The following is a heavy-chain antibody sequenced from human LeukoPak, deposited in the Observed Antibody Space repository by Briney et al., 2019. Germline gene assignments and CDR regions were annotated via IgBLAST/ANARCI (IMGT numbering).Heavy chain of an antibody. J-gene: IGHJ4*02. Sequence: GGSLRLSCAASGFTFDDYAMHWVRQAPGKGLEWVSGISWNSGSIGYADSVKGRFTISRDNAKNSLYLQMNSLRAEDTALYYCAKARGIAAAGHHFDYWGQGTLVTVSS. CDR3: AKARGIAAAGHHFDY. V-gene: IGHV3-9*01. D-gene: IGHD6-13*01. CDR2: ISWNSGSI. CDR1: GFTFDDYA.